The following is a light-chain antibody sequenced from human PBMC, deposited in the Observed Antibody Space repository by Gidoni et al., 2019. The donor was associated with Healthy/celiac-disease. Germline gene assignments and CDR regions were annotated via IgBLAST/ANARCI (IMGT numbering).Light chain of an antibody. CDR3: QAWDSSLPV. V-gene: IGLV3-1*01. Sequence: SSELTQPPSVSVSPGPTASITCSGDKLGDKYACWYQQKPGQSPVLVIYQDSKRPSGIPERFSGSNSGNTATLTISGTQAMDEADYYCQAWDSSLPVFGGGTKLTVL. J-gene: IGLJ2*01. CDR2: QDS. CDR1: KLGDKY.